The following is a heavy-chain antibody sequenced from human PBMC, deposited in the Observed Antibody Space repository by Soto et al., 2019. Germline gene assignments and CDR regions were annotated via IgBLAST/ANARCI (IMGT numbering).Heavy chain of an antibody. CDR2: IAYDGTIK. J-gene: IGHJ4*02. CDR1: GFTFSANA. Sequence: QEQLVESGGDVVQPGRSLTLSCAASGFTFSANAMHWVRQAPGKGLEWVAVIAYDGTIKIYRDSVKGRFTISRDDSKSTLYLQMNSMRPEDTAVYYCASDKIKGAPDYLDSWGQGTLVTVS. V-gene: IGHV3-30*14. CDR3: ASDKIKGAPDYLDS.